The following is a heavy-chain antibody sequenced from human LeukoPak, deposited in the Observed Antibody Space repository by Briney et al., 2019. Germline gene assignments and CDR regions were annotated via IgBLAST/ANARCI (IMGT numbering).Heavy chain of an antibody. D-gene: IGHD4-17*01. J-gene: IGHJ6*03. V-gene: IGHV2-5*02. Sequence: KPSETLSLTCTVSGGSISNSDYYWGWIRQPPGKALEWLALIYWDDDKRYSPSLKSRLTITKDTSKNQVVLTMTNMDPVDTATYYCAHSRTFTVTTDYYYYMDVWGKGTTVTVSS. CDR1: GGSISNSDYY. CDR2: IYWDDDK. CDR3: AHSRTFTVTTDYYYYMDV.